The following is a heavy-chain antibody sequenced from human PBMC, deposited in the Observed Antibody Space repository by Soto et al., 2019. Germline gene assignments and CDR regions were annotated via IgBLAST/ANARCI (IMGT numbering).Heavy chain of an antibody. CDR1: GFTFSSYS. D-gene: IGHD2-2*01. J-gene: IGHJ6*03. CDR3: AREGISCLYEYYYYYMVF. Sequence: GGSLRLSCASSGFTFSSYSMNWVRQAPGKGLEWVSSISSSSSYIYYADSVKGRFTISRDNAKNSLYLQMNSLGAEDTAVYYCAREGISCLYEYYYYYMVFWCKGTSVTVSS. V-gene: IGHV3-21*01. CDR2: ISSSSSYI.